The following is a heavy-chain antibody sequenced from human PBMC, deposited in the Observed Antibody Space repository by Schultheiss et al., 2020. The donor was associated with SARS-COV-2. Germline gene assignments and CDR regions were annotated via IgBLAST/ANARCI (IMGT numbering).Heavy chain of an antibody. J-gene: IGHJ3*02. Sequence: GGSLRLSCAASGFTFSSYAMHWVRQAPGMRLEWVATMSGTAAGGSTYYADSVRGRFAISRDNAKNTLHLQMNSLSVEDTAVYYCAKDLREETYDFWSGYWVWNAFDIWGQGTMVTVSS. V-gene: IGHV3-23*01. CDR3: AKDLREETYDFWSGYWVWNAFDI. CDR1: GFTFSSYA. D-gene: IGHD3-3*01. CDR2: MSGTAAGGST.